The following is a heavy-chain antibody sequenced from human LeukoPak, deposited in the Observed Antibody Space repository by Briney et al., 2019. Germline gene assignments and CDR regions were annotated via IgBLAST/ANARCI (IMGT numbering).Heavy chain of an antibody. CDR1: GGSISNYY. D-gene: IGHD3-22*01. Sequence: SETLSLTCTVSGGSISNYYWSWIQQPPGKGLEWIGYIYYSGSTNYNPSLKSRVTISVDTSKNQFSLKLSSVTAADTAVYYCARVPWYYDSNNYYYGMDVWGQGTTVTVSS. CDR3: ARVPWYYDSNNYYYGMDV. V-gene: IGHV4-59*01. CDR2: IYYSGST. J-gene: IGHJ6*02.